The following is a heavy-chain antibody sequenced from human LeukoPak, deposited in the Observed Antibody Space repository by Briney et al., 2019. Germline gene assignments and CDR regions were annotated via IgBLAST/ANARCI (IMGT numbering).Heavy chain of an antibody. V-gene: IGHV3-64D*09. CDR1: GFTFSNYA. Sequence: GGSLRLSCSASGFTFSNYAMHWVRQAPGKGLEYASATNGNGDSTYYADSVKGRFTISRDNSKNTLYLQMSSLRAEDTAVYYCVKAQLGGTLDYWGQGTLFSVSS. CDR2: TNGNGDST. D-gene: IGHD1-1*01. J-gene: IGHJ4*02. CDR3: VKAQLGGTLDY.